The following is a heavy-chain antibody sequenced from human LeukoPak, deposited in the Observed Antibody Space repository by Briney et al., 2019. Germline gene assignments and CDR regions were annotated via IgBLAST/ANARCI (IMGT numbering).Heavy chain of an antibody. D-gene: IGHD3-22*01. CDR1: GFTFDDYA. V-gene: IGHV3-9*01. CDR2: ISWNSGSI. CDR3: ALGGYYYDSSGNAFDI. J-gene: IGHJ3*02. Sequence: GGSLRLSCAASGFTFDDYAMHWVRQAPGKGLGWVSGISWNSGSIGYADSVKGRFTISRDNAKNSLYLQMNSLRAEDTALYYCALGGYYYDSSGNAFDIWGQGTMVTVSS.